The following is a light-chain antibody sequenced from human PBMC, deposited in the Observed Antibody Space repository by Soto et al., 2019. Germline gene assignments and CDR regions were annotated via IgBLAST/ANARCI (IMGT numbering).Light chain of an antibody. CDR2: KDS. CDR1: ALPKQY. J-gene: IGLJ3*02. V-gene: IGLV3-25*02. CDR3: QSADSSLLWV. Sequence: SYELTQPPSVSVSPGQTARITCSGDALPKQYAYWYQQKPGQAPVLVIYKDSERPSGIPERFSGSSSGTTVTLTISGVQAEDEADYYCQSADSSLLWVFGGGTKLTVL.